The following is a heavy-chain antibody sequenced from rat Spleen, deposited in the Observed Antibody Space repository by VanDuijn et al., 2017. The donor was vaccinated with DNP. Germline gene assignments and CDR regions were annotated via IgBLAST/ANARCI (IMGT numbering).Heavy chain of an antibody. D-gene: IGHD1-11*01. CDR3: ARDYGGYGGWFAY. J-gene: IGHJ3*01. V-gene: IGHV4-2*01. CDR2: INKDGSII. Sequence: EVKLVESGGGLVQPGRSLKLSCAASGLNFSDYWMGWVRQAPGKGLKWIGEINKDGSIINHSPSLQDRFTISRDNAQNSLFLQMIKLGSEDTAIYYCARDYGGYGGWFAYWGQGTLVTVSS. CDR1: GLNFSDYW.